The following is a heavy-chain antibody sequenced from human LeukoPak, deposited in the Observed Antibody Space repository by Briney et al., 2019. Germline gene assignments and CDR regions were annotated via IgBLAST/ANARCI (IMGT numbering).Heavy chain of an antibody. V-gene: IGHV4-59*01. Sequence: SETLSLTCTLSGGSISSYYWSWIRQPPGKGLEWIGYIYYSGSTNYNPSLKSRVTISVDTSKNQFSLKLSSVTAADTAVYYCARVPLRGYAYFDYWGQGTLVTVSS. CDR1: GGSISSYY. J-gene: IGHJ4*02. CDR2: IYYSGST. CDR3: ARVPLRGYAYFDY. D-gene: IGHD5-12*01.